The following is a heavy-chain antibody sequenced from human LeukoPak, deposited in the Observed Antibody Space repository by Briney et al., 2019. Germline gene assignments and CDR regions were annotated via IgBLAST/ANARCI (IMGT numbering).Heavy chain of an antibody. CDR2: IYPGDSDT. CDR3: ARVTYSGSYFVDF. CDR1: ASSFTSYR. J-gene: IGHJ4*02. Sequence: GGSLQISFQGSASSFTSYRIGWVRQMPGKGLEWMGIIYPGDSDTRYSPSFQGQVTISADKSISTAYLQWSSLKASDTAMYYCARVTYSGSYFVDFWGQGTLVTVSS. D-gene: IGHD1-26*01. V-gene: IGHV5-51*01.